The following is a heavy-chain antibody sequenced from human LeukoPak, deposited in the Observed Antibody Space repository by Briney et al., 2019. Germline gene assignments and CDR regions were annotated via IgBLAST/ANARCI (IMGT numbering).Heavy chain of an antibody. V-gene: IGHV3-23*01. CDR2: ISGSGGST. CDR3: AKAQMPSYDSSGYYSRHYLDY. J-gene: IGHJ4*02. CDR1: GFTFSSYA. D-gene: IGHD3-22*01. Sequence: PGGSLRLSCAASGFTFSSYAMSWVRQAPGKGLEWVSAISGSGGSTYYADSVKGRFTISRDNSKNTLYLQMNSLRAEDTAVYYCAKAQMPSYDSSGYYSRHYLDYWGQGSLVTVSS.